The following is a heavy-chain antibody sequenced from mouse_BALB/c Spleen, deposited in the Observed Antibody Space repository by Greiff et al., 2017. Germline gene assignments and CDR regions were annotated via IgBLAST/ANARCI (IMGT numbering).Heavy chain of an antibody. CDR3: ARSGGDYAMDY. J-gene: IGHJ4*01. CDR2: INPYNDGT. Sequence: VQLQQSGPELVKPGASVKMSCKASGYTFTSYVMHWVKQKPGQGLEWIGYINPYNDGTKYNEKFKGKATLTSDKSSSTAYMELSSLTSEDSAVYYCARSGGDYAMDYWGQGTSGTVSS. V-gene: IGHV1-14*01. D-gene: IGHD3-1*01. CDR1: GYTFTSYV.